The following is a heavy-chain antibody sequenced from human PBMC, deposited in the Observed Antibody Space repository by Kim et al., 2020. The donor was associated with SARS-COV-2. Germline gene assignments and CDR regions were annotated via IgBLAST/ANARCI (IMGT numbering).Heavy chain of an antibody. CDR2: I. D-gene: IGHD2-21*01. Sequence: IYYIDSVKGRFTISRDNAKKSLYLQMNSLRVEDTGVYYCVRSPTGLLDYWGQGTLVTVSS. J-gene: IGHJ4*02. V-gene: IGHV3-21*01. CDR3: VRSPTGLLDY.